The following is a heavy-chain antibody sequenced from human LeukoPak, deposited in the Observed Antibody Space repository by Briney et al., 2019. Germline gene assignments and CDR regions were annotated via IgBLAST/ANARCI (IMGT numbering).Heavy chain of an antibody. CDR1: GFTFSSYA. CDR2: ISGSGGST. J-gene: IGHJ6*04. CDR3: AKEYATGTPYYYYYGMDV. D-gene: IGHD1-1*01. Sequence: GGSLRLSWAASGFTFSSYAMSWVRQAPGKGLEWVSAISGSGGSTYYADSVKGRFTISRDNSKNTLYLQMNSLRAEDTAVYYCAKEYATGTPYYYYYGMDVWGKGTTVTVSS. V-gene: IGHV3-23*01.